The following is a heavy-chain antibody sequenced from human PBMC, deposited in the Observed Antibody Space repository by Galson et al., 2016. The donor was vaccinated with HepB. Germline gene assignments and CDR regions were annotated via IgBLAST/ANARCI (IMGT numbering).Heavy chain of an antibody. Sequence: SLRLSCAASGFTFSSYGMHWVRQAPGKGLEWVAVIWYDGSNKYYADSVKGRFTISRDNSKNTLWLQMNSLRADDTAVYYCARDSLYVYCSGGSCYEEPATDNYCMDVWGKGTTVTVSS. V-gene: IGHV3-33*01. CDR1: GFTFSSYG. D-gene: IGHD2-15*01. CDR2: IWYDGSNK. J-gene: IGHJ6*04. CDR3: ARDSLYVYCSGGSCYEEPATDNYCMDV.